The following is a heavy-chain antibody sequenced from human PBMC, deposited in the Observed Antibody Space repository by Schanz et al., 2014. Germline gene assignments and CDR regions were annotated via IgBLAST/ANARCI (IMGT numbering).Heavy chain of an antibody. CDR1: GFTFSTCA. CDR3: ARGVARERYSDWLELDY. Sequence: QVQLVESGGGVVQPGRSLRLSCAASGFTFSTCAMHWVRQAPGKGLEWVAVISYEGNDKYYGDSVKGRFTISRDSPKNRLYLQMNSLRPDDSGVYYCARGVARERYSDWLELDYWGQGTLVTVSS. CDR2: ISYEGNDK. J-gene: IGHJ4*02. D-gene: IGHD3-9*01. V-gene: IGHV3-30*04.